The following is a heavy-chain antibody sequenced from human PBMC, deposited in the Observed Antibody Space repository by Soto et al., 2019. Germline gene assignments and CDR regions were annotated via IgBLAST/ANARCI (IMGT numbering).Heavy chain of an antibody. CDR2: IYSGGST. CDR1: GFTVSRNY. V-gene: IGHV3-53*01. J-gene: IGHJ6*02. Sequence: PWGSLRLSCAASGFTVSRNYRSWVRQAPGKGLEWVSVIYSGGSTYYADSVKGRFTISRDNSKNTLYLQMNSLRAEDTAVYYCALSSAYYYYGMDVWGQGTTVTVSS. CDR3: ALSSAYYYYGMDV.